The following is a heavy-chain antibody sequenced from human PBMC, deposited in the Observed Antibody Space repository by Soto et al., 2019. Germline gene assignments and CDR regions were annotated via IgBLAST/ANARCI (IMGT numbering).Heavy chain of an antibody. D-gene: IGHD5-12*01. J-gene: IGHJ6*02. Sequence: SVTLSLTCTAACGSICSSIYYWGWIRQPPGKGLEWIGSIYYSGSTYYNPSLKSRVTISVDTSKNQFSLKLSSVTAADTAVYYCARLLRHNYYGMDVWGQGTTVTVS. CDR1: CGSICSSIYY. CDR3: ARLLRHNYYGMDV. V-gene: IGHV4-39*01. CDR2: IYYSGST.